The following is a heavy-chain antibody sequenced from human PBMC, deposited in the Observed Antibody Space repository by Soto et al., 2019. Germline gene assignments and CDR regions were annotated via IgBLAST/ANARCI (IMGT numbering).Heavy chain of an antibody. Sequence: GGSLRLSCAASGFTFSSYWMHWVRQAPGKGLVWVANIKQDGSEKYYVDSVKGRFTISRDNAKNSLYLQMNSLRAEDTAVYYCAKVTYYYDSSGYYWGGMDVWGQGTTVTVSS. CDR2: IKQDGSEK. CDR3: AKVTYYYDSSGYYWGGMDV. V-gene: IGHV3-7*01. CDR1: GFTFSSYW. D-gene: IGHD3-22*01. J-gene: IGHJ6*02.